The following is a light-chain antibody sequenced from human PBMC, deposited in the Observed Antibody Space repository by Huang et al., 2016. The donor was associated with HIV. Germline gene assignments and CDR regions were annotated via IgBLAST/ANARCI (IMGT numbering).Light chain of an antibody. V-gene: IGKV3-11*01. Sequence: EIVLTQSPATLSLSPGERATLSCRASQSVSSYLAWYQQKPGQAPRLLIYDASNRATGITARFSGSGSGTDFTLTISSLEPEDSAVYYCQQRSNWPGITFGQGTRLEIK. J-gene: IGKJ5*01. CDR1: QSVSSY. CDR3: QQRSNWPGIT. CDR2: DAS.